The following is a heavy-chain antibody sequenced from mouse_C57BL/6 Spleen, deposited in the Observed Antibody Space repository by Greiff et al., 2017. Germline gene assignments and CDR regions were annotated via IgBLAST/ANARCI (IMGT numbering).Heavy chain of an antibody. Sequence: DVKLQESGPGLVKPSQSLSLTCSVTGYSITSGYYWNWLRQFPGNKLEWMGYISYDGSNNYNPSLKNRISITRDTSKNQFFLKLNSVTTEDTATYYCASGLYYYGSRGFAYWGQGTLVTVSA. D-gene: IGHD1-1*01. CDR3: ASGLYYYGSRGFAY. CDR1: GYSITSGYY. J-gene: IGHJ3*01. CDR2: ISYDGSN. V-gene: IGHV3-6*01.